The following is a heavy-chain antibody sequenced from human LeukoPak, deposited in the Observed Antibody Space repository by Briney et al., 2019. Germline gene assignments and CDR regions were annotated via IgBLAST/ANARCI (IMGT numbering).Heavy chain of an antibody. D-gene: IGHD2-21*01. J-gene: IGHJ3*02. Sequence: RASVKVSCKASGYTFSGYDINWVRQATGQGLEWMGFMNPSSGKTVYAQKFQGRVTITSDTSISTGYMELTSLTSEDTAVYYCAREGLDIWGQGTMVTVS. CDR1: GYTFSGYD. CDR3: AREGLDI. CDR2: MNPSSGKT. V-gene: IGHV1-8*03.